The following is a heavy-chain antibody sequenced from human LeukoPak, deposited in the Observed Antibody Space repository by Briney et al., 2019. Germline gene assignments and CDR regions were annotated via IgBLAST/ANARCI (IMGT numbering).Heavy chain of an antibody. Sequence: PGGSLRLSCAAPGFTFSSYEMNWVRQAPGKGLEWVSYISSSGSTIYYADSVKGRFTISRDNAKNSLYLQMNSLRAEDTAVYYCSNIAVAGTAWGQGTLVTVSS. CDR2: ISSSGSTI. J-gene: IGHJ5*02. V-gene: IGHV3-48*03. D-gene: IGHD6-19*01. CDR3: SNIAVAGTA. CDR1: GFTFSSYE.